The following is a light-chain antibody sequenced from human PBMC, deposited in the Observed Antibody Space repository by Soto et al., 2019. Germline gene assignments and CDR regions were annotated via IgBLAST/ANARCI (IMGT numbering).Light chain of an antibody. CDR3: QQYYPTPLT. CDR1: QSVLYSSNNKNY. CDR2: WAS. V-gene: IGKV4-1*01. J-gene: IGKJ4*01. Sequence: DIVMTQSPDSLAVSLGERATINCKSSQSVLYSSNNKNYLAWYQQKPGQPPKLLIYWASTREYGVPDRFSGSGSGTDFTLTISSLQAEDVAVYYCQQYYPTPLTFGGGTKVEIK.